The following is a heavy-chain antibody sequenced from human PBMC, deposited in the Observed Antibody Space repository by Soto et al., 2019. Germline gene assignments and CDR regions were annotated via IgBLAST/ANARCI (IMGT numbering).Heavy chain of an antibody. J-gene: IGHJ3*02. Sequence: GGSLRLSCAASGFTFSSYAMSWVRQAPGKGLEWVSAISGSGGSTYYADSVKGRFTISRDNSKNTLYLQMNSLRAEDTAVYYCAKGSIAVAGTGLNAFDIWGQGTMVTV. CDR1: GFTFSSYA. D-gene: IGHD6-19*01. CDR2: ISGSGGST. CDR3: AKGSIAVAGTGLNAFDI. V-gene: IGHV3-23*01.